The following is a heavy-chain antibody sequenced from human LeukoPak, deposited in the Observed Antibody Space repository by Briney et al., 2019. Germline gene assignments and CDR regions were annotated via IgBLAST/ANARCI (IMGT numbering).Heavy chain of an antibody. CDR1: GYIFDIYA. J-gene: IGHJ1*01. CDR3: ARDYTLTLGTTTYFQH. V-gene: IGHV7-4-1*02. D-gene: IGHD1-7*01. Sequence: GASVKISCKASGYIFDIYAVIWVRQAPGQGLESMGLINTNSGNPTYAQGFTGRFVFSLDTSVSTAYLQISSLKADDTAVYYCARDYTLTLGTTTYFQHWGQGTLVTVSS. CDR2: INTNSGNP.